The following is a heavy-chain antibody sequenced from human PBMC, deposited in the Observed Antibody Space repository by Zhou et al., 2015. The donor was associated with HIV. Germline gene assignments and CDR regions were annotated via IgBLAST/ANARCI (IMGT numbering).Heavy chain of an antibody. CDR1: GGTFSSYA. J-gene: IGHJ5*02. CDR3: ASLLVRGATILDNWFDP. D-gene: IGHD3-10*01. V-gene: IGHV1-69*01. Sequence: QVQLVQSGAEVKKPGSSVKVSCKASGGTFSSYAISWVRQAPGQGLEWMGGIIPIFGTANYAQKFQGRVTITADESTSTAYMELSSLRSEDTAVYYCASLLVRGATILDNWFDPWGQGTLVTVSS. CDR2: IIPIFGTA.